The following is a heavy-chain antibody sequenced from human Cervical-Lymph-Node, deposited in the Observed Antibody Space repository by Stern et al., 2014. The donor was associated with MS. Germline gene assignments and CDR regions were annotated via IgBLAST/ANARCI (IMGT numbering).Heavy chain of an antibody. Sequence: QVTLKESGPTLVKPTQTLTLTCTFSGFSLSTSGVGVVWIRQPPGKALEWLALIYWDDDKRYSPSLKSRVTITKDTSKNQVVLTMANMDPVDTATYYCAHSGSAYYFDYWGRGTLVTVSS. D-gene: IGHD1-1*01. CDR2: IYWDDDK. J-gene: IGHJ4*02. CDR1: GFSLSTSGVG. V-gene: IGHV2-5*02. CDR3: AHSGSAYYFDY.